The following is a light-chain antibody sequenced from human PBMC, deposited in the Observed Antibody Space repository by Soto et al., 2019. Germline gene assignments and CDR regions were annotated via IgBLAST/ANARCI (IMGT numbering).Light chain of an antibody. V-gene: IGLV1-40*01. Sequence: QSVLTQPPSVSGAPGQRVTISCTGSSSNIGAGYDVHWYQQVPGTAPKLLISGNLNRPSVVPDRFSGSKSGTSASLSITGLQAGDEADYYCQSYDTSLPVVFGGGTKLTVL. J-gene: IGLJ2*01. CDR2: GNL. CDR3: QSYDTSLPVV. CDR1: SSNIGAGYD.